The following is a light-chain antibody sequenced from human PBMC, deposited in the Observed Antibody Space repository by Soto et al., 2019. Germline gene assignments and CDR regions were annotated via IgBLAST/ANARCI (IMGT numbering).Light chain of an antibody. J-gene: IGLJ1*01. CDR3: SSYAGSNNYV. V-gene: IGLV2-8*01. CDR2: EVS. CDR1: SSDVGGYNY. Sequence: QSVLTHPRSACWSPGQSVTISCTGTSSDVGGYNYVSWYQQHPGKAPKLMIYEVSKRPSGVPDRFSGSKSGNTASLTVSGLQAEDEADYYCSSYAGSNNYVFGTGTKVTVL.